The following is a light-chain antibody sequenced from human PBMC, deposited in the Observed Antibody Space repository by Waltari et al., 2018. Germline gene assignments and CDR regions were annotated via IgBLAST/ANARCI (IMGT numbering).Light chain of an antibody. CDR3: AAWDDSLHGPV. Sequence: QSVLTQPPSASGTPGQRVTISCSGSSSNIGRNVANWYQQLPGTAPKVLIYRNNQRPSGVPVRFSGSKSGTSAALAISWLQSEDEGDYYCAAWDDSLHGPVFGAGTKVTVL. CDR1: SSNIGRNV. V-gene: IGLV1-44*01. CDR2: RNN. J-gene: IGLJ3*02.